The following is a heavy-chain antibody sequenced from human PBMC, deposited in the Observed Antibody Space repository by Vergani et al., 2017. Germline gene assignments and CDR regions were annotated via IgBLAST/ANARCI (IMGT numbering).Heavy chain of an antibody. Sequence: EVQLVPSGAEVKKPGESLIISCQISGYSFTNYWIGWVRQMPGKGLEWMGIIHPADSDTRYSPSFQGQVTISVDKSISPAYLQRSSLRASDSAMYYCARLXGRDSSGSKYFDYWGQGTLVTVSS. CDR3: ARLXGRDSSGSKYFDY. J-gene: IGHJ4*02. D-gene: IGHD3-22*01. V-gene: IGHV5-51*01. CDR2: IHPADSDT. CDR1: GYSFTNYW.